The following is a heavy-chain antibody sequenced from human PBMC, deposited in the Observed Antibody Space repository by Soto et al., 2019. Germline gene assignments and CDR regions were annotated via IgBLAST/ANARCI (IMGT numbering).Heavy chain of an antibody. V-gene: IGHV1-18*01. Sequence: QVRLVQSGAEVKKPGASVKVSCKASGYTFITYGVSWVRQAPGQGLDWLGWISTYNGNTRYAERLQGRVTMTTDTTTNTAYMELRNLRSDDTAVYYCARGPTDYYDNSANYVLDYWGQGTLVTVSS. D-gene: IGHD3-22*01. CDR1: GYTFITYG. J-gene: IGHJ4*02. CDR2: ISTYNGNT. CDR3: ARGPTDYYDNSANYVLDY.